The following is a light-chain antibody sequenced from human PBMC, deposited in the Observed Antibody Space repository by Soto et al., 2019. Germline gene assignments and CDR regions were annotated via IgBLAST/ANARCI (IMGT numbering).Light chain of an antibody. CDR3: QSYDSSLRVSI. J-gene: IGLJ2*01. CDR1: SSNIGGGHD. CDR2: GTT. V-gene: IGLV1-40*01. Sequence: QSVLTQPPSVSGAPGQRVTITCTGSSSNIGGGHDVKWYQQLPGTAPKLLNFGTTSRPSLHSGSRSGSSASLAITGLQADDEADYYCQSYDSSLRVSIFGGGTKLTVL.